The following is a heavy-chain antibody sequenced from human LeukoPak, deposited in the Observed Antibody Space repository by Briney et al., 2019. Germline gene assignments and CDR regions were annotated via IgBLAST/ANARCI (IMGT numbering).Heavy chain of an antibody. V-gene: IGHV1-2*02. CDR2: INPNSGGT. CDR1: GYTFTGYY. Sequence: ASVKVSCKASGYTFTGYYMHWVRQAPGQGLEWMGWINPNSGGTNYAQKFQGRVTMTRDTSISTAYMELSRLRSDDTAVYYCARGPLGSSWYRAGNYYYYYMDVWGKGTTVTISS. D-gene: IGHD6-13*01. CDR3: ARGPLGSSWYRAGNYYYYYMDV. J-gene: IGHJ6*03.